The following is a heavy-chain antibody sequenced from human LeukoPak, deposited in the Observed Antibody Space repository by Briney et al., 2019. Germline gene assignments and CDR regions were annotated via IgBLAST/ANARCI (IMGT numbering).Heavy chain of an antibody. J-gene: IGHJ4*02. Sequence: GGSLRLSCAASGFTFDDYAMHWVRQAPGKGLEWVSGISWNSGSIGYADSVKGRFTISRDNAKNSLHLQMNSLRAEDTALYYCAKVRPSSSWYDGFDYWSQGTLVTVSS. D-gene: IGHD6-13*01. CDR1: GFTFDDYA. CDR3: AKVRPSSSWYDGFDY. CDR2: ISWNSGSI. V-gene: IGHV3-9*01.